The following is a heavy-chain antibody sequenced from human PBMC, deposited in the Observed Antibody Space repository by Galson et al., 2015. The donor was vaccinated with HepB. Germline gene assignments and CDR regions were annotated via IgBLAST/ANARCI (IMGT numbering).Heavy chain of an antibody. Sequence: SLRLSCAASGFTFSSYTMNWVRQAPGKGLEWVSSISGSYTIDYEDSVKGRFTISRDNAKNSLYLQMNSLRDEDTAVYYCSRRSSWNSLDSGPRGSLVTDS. V-gene: IGHV3-48*02. CDR1: GFTFSSYT. CDR3: SRRSSWNSLDS. J-gene: IGHJ4*02. D-gene: IGHD3-3*01. CDR2: ISGSYTI.